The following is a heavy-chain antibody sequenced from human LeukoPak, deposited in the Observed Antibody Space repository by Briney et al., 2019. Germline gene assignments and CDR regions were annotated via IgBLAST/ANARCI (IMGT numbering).Heavy chain of an antibody. D-gene: IGHD2-21*02. CDR3: AGAYCGGDSYSGRAFDI. Sequence: SETLSLTCAVSGGSISSSYWWSWVRQPPGQGLEWIGEVYHSGSTNYNPSLKSRVTISVDKSKNQFSLKLSSVTAADTAVYYCAGAYCGGDSYSGRAFDIWGQGTMVTVSS. CDR1: GGSISSSYW. V-gene: IGHV4-4*02. CDR2: VYHSGST. J-gene: IGHJ3*02.